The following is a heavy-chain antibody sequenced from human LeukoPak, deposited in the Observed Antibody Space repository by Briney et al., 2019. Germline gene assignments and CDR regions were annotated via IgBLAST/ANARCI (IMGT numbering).Heavy chain of an antibody. CDR3: VSPRGFSYGYFDY. CDR2: IYYSKNT. V-gene: IGHV4-39*01. J-gene: IGHJ4*02. CDR1: GGSISSSSAY. D-gene: IGHD5-18*01. Sequence: SETLSLTCTVSGGSISSSSAYWGWVRQPPGKGLGWIGSIYYSKNTYYNPSLKSRVTISADTSKNQFSLTLGSVSATDTAVYYCVSPRGFSYGYFDYWGQGTLVTVSS.